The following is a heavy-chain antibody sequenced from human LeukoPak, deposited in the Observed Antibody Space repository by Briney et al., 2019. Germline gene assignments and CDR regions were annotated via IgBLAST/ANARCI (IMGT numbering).Heavy chain of an antibody. J-gene: IGHJ6*02. CDR3: ARECRYFDWLYPYYYYGMDV. V-gene: IGHV3-48*02. D-gene: IGHD3-9*01. Sequence: GGSLRLSCAASGFTVSSNYMSWVRQAPGKGLEWVSYISSSSSTIYYADSVKGRFTISRDNAKNSLYLQMNSLRDEDTAVYYCARECRYFDWLYPYYYYGMDVWGQGTTVTVSS. CDR2: ISSSSSTI. CDR1: GFTVSSNY.